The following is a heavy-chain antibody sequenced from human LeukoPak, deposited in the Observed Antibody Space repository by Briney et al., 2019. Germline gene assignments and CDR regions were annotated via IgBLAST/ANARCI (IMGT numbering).Heavy chain of an antibody. J-gene: IGHJ3*02. CDR1: GYTFTRYG. CDR3: ATRDDGDNGDGFDI. Sequence: ASVKVSCKASGYTFTRYGISWVRQAPGQGLEWMGIINPSGGSTSYAQKFQGRVTMTRDMSTSTVYMELSSLRSEDTAVYYCATRDDGDNGDGFDIWGQGTMVTVSS. CDR2: INPSGGST. D-gene: IGHD2-8*01. V-gene: IGHV1-46*01.